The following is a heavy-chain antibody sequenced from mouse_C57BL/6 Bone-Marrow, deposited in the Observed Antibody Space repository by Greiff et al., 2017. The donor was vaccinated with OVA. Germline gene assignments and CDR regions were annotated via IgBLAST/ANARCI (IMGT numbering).Heavy chain of an antibody. D-gene: IGHD2-3*01. CDR3: ARDGYYGFDD. CDR1: GFNITDYY. CDR2: IDPEDGDT. J-gene: IGHJ2*01. V-gene: IGHV14-2*02. Sequence: VKVEESGAELVKPGASVKLSCKASGFNITDYYMHWVKQRPGQGPEWIGRIDPEDGDTKYDTKFQGKATLTADTSSNTAYLQPSSLTSEDTAVDYWARDGYYGFDDWGQGTTLTVSS.